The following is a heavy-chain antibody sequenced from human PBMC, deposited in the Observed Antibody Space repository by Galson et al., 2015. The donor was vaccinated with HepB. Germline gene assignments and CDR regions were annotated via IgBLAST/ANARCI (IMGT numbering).Heavy chain of an antibody. CDR3: ARSPYYYNGVRVVAVYFFDY. CDR2: ISTSGRTI. CDR1: GFTFSDHY. Sequence: SLRLSCAASGFTFSDHYMSWIRQAPGKGLECVSYISTSGRTISYADSVKGRFTISRDNAKNSLYLQMNSLRVEDTAVYYCARSPYYYNGVRVVAVYFFDYWGQGTLVAVSS. V-gene: IGHV3-11*01. J-gene: IGHJ4*02. D-gene: IGHD2-15*01.